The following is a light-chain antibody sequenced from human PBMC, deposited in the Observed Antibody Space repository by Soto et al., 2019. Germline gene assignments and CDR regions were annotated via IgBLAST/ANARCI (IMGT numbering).Light chain of an antibody. Sequence: ELVVTQSPATLSVSPGEGVTLSCRASQSVGNSLAWYQQKPGQPPRLLIYGASTRVTGISARFSGSGSGTEFTLTITSLQSEDFAVYYCQQYNNWPEYTFGQGTKLDIK. CDR1: QSVGNS. V-gene: IGKV3-15*01. CDR2: GAS. J-gene: IGKJ2*01. CDR3: QQYNNWPEYT.